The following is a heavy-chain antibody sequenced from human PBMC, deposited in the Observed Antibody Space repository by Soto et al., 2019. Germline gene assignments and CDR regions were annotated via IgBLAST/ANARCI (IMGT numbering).Heavy chain of an antibody. D-gene: IGHD5-18*01. CDR2: SHQSGNT. Sequence: QVQLQESGPGLVKPSGTLSLTCAVSGVSIGSHDWWTWVRQPPGKGLEWIGESHQSGNTNYNSPLECRVTISLDKSKNRFSLQLSSVTVADTAVYYCATRDTGRVYWGQGTLVTVSS. V-gene: IGHV4-4*02. CDR3: ATRDTGRVY. CDR1: GVSIGSHDW. J-gene: IGHJ4*02.